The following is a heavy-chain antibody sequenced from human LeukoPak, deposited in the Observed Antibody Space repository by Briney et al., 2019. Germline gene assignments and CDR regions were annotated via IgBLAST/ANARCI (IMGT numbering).Heavy chain of an antibody. Sequence: ASVKVSCKASGGTFSSYAISWVRQAPGQGLEWMGGIIPIFGTANYAQQFQGRVTITTDESTSTAYMELSSLRSEDTAVYYCASYNYYDSSDDYWGQGTLVTVSS. V-gene: IGHV1-69*05. D-gene: IGHD3-22*01. J-gene: IGHJ4*02. CDR3: ASYNYYDSSDDY. CDR1: GGTFSSYA. CDR2: IIPIFGTA.